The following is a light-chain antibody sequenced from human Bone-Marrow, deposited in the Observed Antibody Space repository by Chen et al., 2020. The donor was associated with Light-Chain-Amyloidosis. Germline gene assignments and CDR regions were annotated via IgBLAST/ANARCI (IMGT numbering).Light chain of an antibody. J-gene: IGLJ1*01. CDR3: CAYRGGSFPYV. Sequence: QSSLTQPASVPGSPGPSITIPCTGTTSDVGGYDIVSWYRQHPGKAPKLLIFEVTKRPSGVSTRFSGSKSGNTASLTSSGLRTEEAADYYCCAYRGGSFPYVFGPGTKVTVL. V-gene: IGLV2-23*02. CDR1: TSDVGGYDI. CDR2: EVT.